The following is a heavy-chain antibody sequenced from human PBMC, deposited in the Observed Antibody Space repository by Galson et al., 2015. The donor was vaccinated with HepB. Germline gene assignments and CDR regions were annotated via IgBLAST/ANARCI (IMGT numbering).Heavy chain of an antibody. CDR1: GYTFTSYG. Sequence: SVKVSCKASGYTFTSYGISWVRQAPGQGLEWMGWISAYNGNTNYAQKLQGRVTMTTDTSTSTAYMELRSLRSDDTAVYYCARAGYYDFWSGYYGYYYYMDVWGKGTTVTVSS. D-gene: IGHD3-3*01. J-gene: IGHJ6*03. CDR2: ISAYNGNT. CDR3: ARAGYYDFWSGYYGYYYYMDV. V-gene: IGHV1-18*01.